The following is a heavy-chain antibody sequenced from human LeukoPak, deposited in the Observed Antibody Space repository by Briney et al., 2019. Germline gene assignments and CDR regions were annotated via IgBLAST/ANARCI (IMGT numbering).Heavy chain of an antibody. CDR2: FDPEDDKT. Sequence: ASVKVSCKVSGYTLTELSLHWVRQAPGKGLEWMGGFDPEDDKTIYAQNFQGRVTMTEDTSTDTAYMELRSLRSDDTAVYYCASRGGEQWLALDAFDIWGQGTMVTVSS. CDR1: GYTLTELS. J-gene: IGHJ3*02. V-gene: IGHV1-24*01. D-gene: IGHD6-19*01. CDR3: ASRGGEQWLALDAFDI.